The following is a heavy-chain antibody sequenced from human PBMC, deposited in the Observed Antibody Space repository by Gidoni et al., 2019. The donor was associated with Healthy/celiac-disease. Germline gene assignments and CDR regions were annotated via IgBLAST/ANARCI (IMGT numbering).Heavy chain of an antibody. CDR2: IRSKAYGGTT. CDR3: TRVIGAVWFGELSPSSY. CDR1: GFTFGDYA. J-gene: IGHJ4*02. D-gene: IGHD3-10*01. Sequence: EVQLVESGGGLVQPGRSLRLSCTASGFTFGDYAMSWFRQAPGKGLEWVGFIRSKAYGGTTEYSASVKGRFTISRDDSKSIAYLQMNSLKTEDTAVYYCTRVIGAVWFGELSPSSYWGQGTLVTVSS. V-gene: IGHV3-49*03.